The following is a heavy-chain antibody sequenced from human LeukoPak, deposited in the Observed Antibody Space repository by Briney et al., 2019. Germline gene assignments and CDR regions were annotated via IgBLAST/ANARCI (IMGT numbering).Heavy chain of an antibody. CDR2: INPSGGST. CDR3: ARNPPDYGDYVDY. CDR1: GYTLTSYY. V-gene: IGHV1-46*01. J-gene: IGHJ4*02. D-gene: IGHD4-17*01. Sequence: ASVKVSCKASGYTLTSYYMHWVRQAPGQGLEWMGIINPSGGSTSYAQKFQGRVTMTRDTSTSTVYMELSSLRSEDTAAYYCARNPPDYGDYVDYWGQGTLVTVSS.